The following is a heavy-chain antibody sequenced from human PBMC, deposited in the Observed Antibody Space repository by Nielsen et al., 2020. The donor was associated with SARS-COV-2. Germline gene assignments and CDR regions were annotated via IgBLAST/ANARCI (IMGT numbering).Heavy chain of an antibody. V-gene: IGHV1-2*02. Sequence: WVRQAPGQGLEWVGWINPYSGGTFHAQKFQGRVTLTSGTSVNTAYLELSSLRSDDTAVYYCARREGGVSGWYPYHYYYALDVWGQGTTVTVSS. CDR3: ARREGGVSGWYPYHYYYALDV. CDR2: INPYSGGT. J-gene: IGHJ6*02. D-gene: IGHD6-19*01.